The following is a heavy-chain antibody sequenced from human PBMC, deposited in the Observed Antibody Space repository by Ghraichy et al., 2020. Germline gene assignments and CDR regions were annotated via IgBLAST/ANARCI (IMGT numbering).Heavy chain of an antibody. D-gene: IGHD3-10*01. Sequence: SETLSLTCTVSGGSINNYYWSWLRQVPEKGLEWIGYIHDSGVANYNPSLKSRATILLDASRNQFSLTLTSVSAADTAVYFCARIRSFGYGVWFAPWGQGTLVTVS. CDR1: GGSINNYY. J-gene: IGHJ5*02. CDR3: ARIRSFGYGVWFAP. CDR2: IHDSGVA. V-gene: IGHV4-59*01.